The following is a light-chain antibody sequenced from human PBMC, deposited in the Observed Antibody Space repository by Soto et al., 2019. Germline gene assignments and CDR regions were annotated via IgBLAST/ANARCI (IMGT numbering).Light chain of an antibody. J-gene: IGKJ4*01. Sequence: AIRLTQTPSSFSASTGDRVTITCRSSQVISNYLAWDQQKPGKAPNLRIYAASTLQSGVPSSFSGSESGTDFILTISCLQSEDFTTYYCQQLNSYPLTFGGGTKVDI. CDR1: QVISNY. CDR3: QQLNSYPLT. CDR2: AAS. V-gene: IGKV1-8*01.